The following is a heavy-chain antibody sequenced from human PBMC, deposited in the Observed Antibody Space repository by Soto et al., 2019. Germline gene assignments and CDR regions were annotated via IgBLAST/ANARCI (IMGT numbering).Heavy chain of an antibody. D-gene: IGHD5-18*01. CDR2: INPNSGDT. Sequence: QVQLVQSGAEVKKLGASVKVSCKASGYTFTAYYIHWVRQAPGQGLEWVGWINPNSGDTNYAQRFQGWVTMTGDPAVSTAYMDLTRLRSDDTAVYDCARGGYTYGYGLDYWGQGTLVTVSS. CDR1: GYTFTAYY. J-gene: IGHJ4*02. V-gene: IGHV1-2*04. CDR3: ARGGYTYGYGLDY.